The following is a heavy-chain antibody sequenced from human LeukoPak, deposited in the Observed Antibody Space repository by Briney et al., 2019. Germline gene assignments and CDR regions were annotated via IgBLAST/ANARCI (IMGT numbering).Heavy chain of an antibody. Sequence: ASVKVSCKASGYTFTGYYMHWVRQAPGQGLEWMGWINSNSGGVHYAQNFQGRVTMTRDTSISTAYMELTRLRSDDTAVYYCARYRAAPYDAFDIWGRGTMVTVSS. J-gene: IGHJ3*02. CDR2: INSNSGGV. CDR1: GYTFTGYY. D-gene: IGHD6-6*01. V-gene: IGHV1-2*02. CDR3: ARYRAAPYDAFDI.